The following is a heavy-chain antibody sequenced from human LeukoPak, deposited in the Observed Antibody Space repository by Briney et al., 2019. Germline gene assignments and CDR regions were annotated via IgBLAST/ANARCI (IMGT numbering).Heavy chain of an antibody. CDR2: IYYSGST. CDR1: GDSITSHY. CDR3: VATGTPYYFDY. J-gene: IGHJ4*02. D-gene: IGHD6-13*01. V-gene: IGHV4-59*11. Sequence: SETLSLTCNVSGDSITSHYWNWIRQPPGKGLEWIGYIYYSGSTNYNPSLKSRVTISVDTSKNQFSLRLSSVTAADTAVYYCVATGTPYYFDYWGQGTLVTVSS.